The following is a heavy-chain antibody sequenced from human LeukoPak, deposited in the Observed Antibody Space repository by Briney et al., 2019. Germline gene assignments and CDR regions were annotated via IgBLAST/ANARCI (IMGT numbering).Heavy chain of an antibody. CDR1: GFSFSSFS. V-gene: IGHV3-21*04. J-gene: IGHJ6*03. D-gene: IGHD1-26*01. CDR3: ARAPISGSHSQYFYMDV. CDR2: ISGGSSFT. Sequence: GGSLRLSCAASGFSFSSFSMNWVRQAPGKGLEWVSYISGGSSFTYYVDSVKGRFTISRDNAKNSLYLQMNSLRSDDTALYYCARAPISGSHSQYFYMDVWGKGTTVTISS.